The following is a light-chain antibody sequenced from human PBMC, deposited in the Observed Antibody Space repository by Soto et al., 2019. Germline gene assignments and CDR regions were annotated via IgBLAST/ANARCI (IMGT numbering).Light chain of an antibody. J-gene: IGLJ1*01. V-gene: IGLV2-14*01. CDR3: SSYSSSSTLFV. Sequence: QSVRTQPASVSGSPGQSITISCTGTSSDVGAYKYVSWYQQHPGKAPKVMIYEVSNRPSGVSNRFSGSKSGNTASLTISGLQAEDEADYFCSSYSSSSTLFVFGTGTKAPS. CDR1: SSDVGAYKY. CDR2: EVS.